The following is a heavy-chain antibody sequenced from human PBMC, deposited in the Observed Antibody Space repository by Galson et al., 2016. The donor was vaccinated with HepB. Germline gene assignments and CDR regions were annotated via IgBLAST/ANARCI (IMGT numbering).Heavy chain of an antibody. J-gene: IGHJ6*02. V-gene: IGHV3-33*01. D-gene: IGHD1/OR15-1a*01. CDR3: ATSPNNNV. CDR2: IWYDGSNK. Sequence: SLRLSCAASGFTLSTYGMHWVRQGPGKGLEWVAVIWYDGSNKYYADSVKGRFTISRDNSKNTLYLQMNSLRAEDTAVYYCATSPNNNVWGQGTTVTVSS. CDR1: GFTLSTYG.